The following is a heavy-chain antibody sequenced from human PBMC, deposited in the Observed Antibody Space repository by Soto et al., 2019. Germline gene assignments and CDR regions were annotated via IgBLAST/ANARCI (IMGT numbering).Heavy chain of an antibody. V-gene: IGHV3-48*03. D-gene: IGHD3-3*01. CDR2: ISSSGSTM. J-gene: IGHJ6*02. CDR1: GFTFSSYE. Sequence: PGGSLRLSCAASGFTFSSYEMNWVRQAPGKGLEWVSYISSSGSTMYYADSVKGRFTISRDNAKNSLYLQMNSLRAEDTAVYYCARVVGYDFWSLNYMDVWGQGTTVTVAS. CDR3: ARVVGYDFWSLNYMDV.